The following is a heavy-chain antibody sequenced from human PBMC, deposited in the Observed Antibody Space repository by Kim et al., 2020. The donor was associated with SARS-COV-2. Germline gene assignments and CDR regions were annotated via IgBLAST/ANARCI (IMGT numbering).Heavy chain of an antibody. CDR1: GFHFSTFD. Sequence: GGSLRLSCAASGFHFSTFDMTWVRQAPGKGLEWVSSIGSTVATTFYADSVQGRFAISRDNSKNTLYLQMNNLRADDTAVYFCARGLGSPDFWGQGTLVTVS. V-gene: IGHV3-23*01. CDR3: ARGLGSPDF. J-gene: IGHJ4*02. CDR2: IGSTVATT. D-gene: IGHD7-27*01.